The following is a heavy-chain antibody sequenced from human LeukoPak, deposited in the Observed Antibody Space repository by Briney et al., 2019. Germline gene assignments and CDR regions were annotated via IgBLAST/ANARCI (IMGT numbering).Heavy chain of an antibody. Sequence: PGGSLRLSCAASGFTFDDYAMHWVRQAPGKGLEWVSLISGDGSNTYYADSVKGRFTISRDNSKNSLYLQMNSLRTEDTALYYCAKDLHYYDSSGLLDYWGQGTLVTVSS. CDR2: ISGDGSNT. D-gene: IGHD3-22*01. CDR1: GFTFDDYA. CDR3: AKDLHYYDSSGLLDY. V-gene: IGHV3-43*02. J-gene: IGHJ4*02.